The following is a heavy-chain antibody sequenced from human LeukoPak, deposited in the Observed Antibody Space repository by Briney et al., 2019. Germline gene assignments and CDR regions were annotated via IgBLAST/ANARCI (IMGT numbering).Heavy chain of an antibody. Sequence: ASVKVSCKASGGTFSSYAISWVRQAPGQGLEWMGGIIPIFGTANYAQKFQGRVTITADESASTAYMELSILRSEDTAVYYCARVGGYSGYGQPNYYYMDVWGKGTTVTISS. D-gene: IGHD5-12*01. CDR2: IIPIFGTA. V-gene: IGHV1-69*13. CDR1: GGTFSSYA. J-gene: IGHJ6*03. CDR3: ARVGGYSGYGQPNYYYMDV.